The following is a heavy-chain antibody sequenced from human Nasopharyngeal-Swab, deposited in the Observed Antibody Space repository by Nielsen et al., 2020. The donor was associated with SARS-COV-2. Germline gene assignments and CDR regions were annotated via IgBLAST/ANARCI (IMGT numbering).Heavy chain of an antibody. J-gene: IGHJ2*01. CDR3: ARVGAYYYDSSGQNPWYFDL. V-gene: IGHV4-30-4*01. Sequence: WICQPAGKGLEWIGYIYYSGSTYYNPSLKSRVTISVDTSKNQFSLKLSSVTAADTAVYYCARVGAYYYDSSGQNPWYFDLWGRGTLVTVSS. D-gene: IGHD3-22*01. CDR2: IYYSGST.